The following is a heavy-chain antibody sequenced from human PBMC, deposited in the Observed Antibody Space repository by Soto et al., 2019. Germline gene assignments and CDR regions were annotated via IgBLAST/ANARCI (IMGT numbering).Heavy chain of an antibody. Sequence: ETLSLTCTVSGGSISNYYCNWIRQPAGKGLEWIGRIDTSGSTNYNPPLKSRVTMSVDTSKQEFSLKLSSVTAADTALYYCARGGQDFWSGRFDYWGRGALVAVSA. CDR2: IDTSGST. V-gene: IGHV4-4*07. CDR3: ARGGQDFWSGRFDY. CDR1: GGSISNYY. J-gene: IGHJ4*02. D-gene: IGHD3-3*01.